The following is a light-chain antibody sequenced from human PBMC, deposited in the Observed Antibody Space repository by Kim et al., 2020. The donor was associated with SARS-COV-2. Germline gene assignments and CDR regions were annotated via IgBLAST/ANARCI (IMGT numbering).Light chain of an antibody. CDR3: QQSYSTPLS. CDR2: DAS. J-gene: IGKJ2*03. V-gene: IGKV1-39*01. Sequence: DIQMTQSPSSLSASVGDRVTITCRASQSISSYLNWYQQKPGKAPKLLIYDASSLQSGVPSRFSGSGSGTDFTLTISSLQPEDFATYYCQQSYSTPLSVGQGTKLEI. CDR1: QSISSY.